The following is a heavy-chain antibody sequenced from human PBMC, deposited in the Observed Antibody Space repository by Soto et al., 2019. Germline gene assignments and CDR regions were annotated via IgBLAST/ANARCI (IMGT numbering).Heavy chain of an antibody. Sequence: GGSLRLSCAASGFTFSSYAMHWVRQAPGKGLEWVAVISYDGSNKYYADSGKGRFTISRDNSKNTLYLQMNSLRAEETAVYYCARDGGGPDRRDYYYYYGMDVWGQGTTVTISS. CDR3: ARDGGGPDRRDYYYYYGMDV. D-gene: IGHD3-16*01. J-gene: IGHJ6*02. V-gene: IGHV3-30-3*01. CDR2: ISYDGSNK. CDR1: GFTFSSYA.